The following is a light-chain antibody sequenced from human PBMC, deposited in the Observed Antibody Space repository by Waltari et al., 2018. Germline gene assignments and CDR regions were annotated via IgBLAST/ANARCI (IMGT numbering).Light chain of an antibody. J-gene: IGLJ3*02. Sequence: SYVLTQPPSVSVAPGKTASIPCGGNNIGTQSVHWYQQKPGQAPGVVIHYDSDRPSGIRERVSGSTSGNTATLTISRVEGGDEADYYCQVWDSGSAHWVFGGGTKLTVL. CDR3: QVWDSGSAHWV. V-gene: IGLV3-21*04. CDR1: NIGTQS. CDR2: YDS.